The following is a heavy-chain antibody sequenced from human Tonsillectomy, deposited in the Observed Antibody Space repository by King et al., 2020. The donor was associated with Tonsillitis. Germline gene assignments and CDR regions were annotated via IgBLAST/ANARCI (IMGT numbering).Heavy chain of an antibody. CDR3: AREVTAGDFDY. CDR2: INPNSGGT. J-gene: IGHJ4*02. CDR1: GYIFTGYY. V-gene: IGHV1-2*05. Sequence: QLVQSGAEMKKPGASVKVSCKASGYIFTGYYIHWVRQAPGQGLEWMGRINPNSGGTNYAQKFQGRVTMTRDTSISTAYMELSRLRYDDTVVYFCAREVTAGDFDYWGQGTLVTVSS. D-gene: IGHD2-21*02.